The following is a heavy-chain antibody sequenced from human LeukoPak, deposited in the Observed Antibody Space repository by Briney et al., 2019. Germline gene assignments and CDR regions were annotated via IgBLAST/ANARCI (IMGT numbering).Heavy chain of an antibody. CDR3: AKAPKSMVRGIGMDV. CDR2: ISYDGSNK. J-gene: IGHJ6*02. V-gene: IGHV3-30*18. CDR1: GFTFSSYG. Sequence: GGSLRLSCAASGFTFSSYGMHWVRQAPGKGLEWVAVISYDGSNKYYADSVKGRFTISRDNSKNTLYLQMNSLRAEDTAVYYCAKAPKSMVRGIGMDVWGQGTTVTVSS. D-gene: IGHD3-10*01.